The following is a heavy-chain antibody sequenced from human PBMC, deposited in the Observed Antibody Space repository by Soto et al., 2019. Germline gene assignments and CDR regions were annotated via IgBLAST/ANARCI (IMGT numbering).Heavy chain of an antibody. J-gene: IGHJ6*02. D-gene: IGHD6-19*01. Sequence: GGSLRLSCAASGFTFSDYYMSWIRQAPGKGLEWVSYISSSGSTIYYADSVKGRFTISRDNAKNSLYLQMNSLRAEDTAVYYCARDTVAVAGTYSYYYYGMDIWGQGPRSPSP. V-gene: IGHV3-11*01. CDR2: ISSSGSTI. CDR3: ARDTVAVAGTYSYYYYGMDI. CDR1: GFTFSDYY.